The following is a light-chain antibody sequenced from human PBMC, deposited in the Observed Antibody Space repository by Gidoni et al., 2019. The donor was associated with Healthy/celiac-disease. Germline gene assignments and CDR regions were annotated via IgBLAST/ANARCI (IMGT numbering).Light chain of an antibody. Sequence: IHLMQHPSTLSASVGDRVTITCRASQSISSWLAWYQQKPGKAPKLLIYKASSLESGVPSRFSGSGSGTEFTLTISSLQPDDFATYYCQQYNSYPYTFGQGTKLEIK. CDR2: KAS. CDR1: QSISSW. J-gene: IGKJ2*01. V-gene: IGKV1-5*03. CDR3: QQYNSYPYT.